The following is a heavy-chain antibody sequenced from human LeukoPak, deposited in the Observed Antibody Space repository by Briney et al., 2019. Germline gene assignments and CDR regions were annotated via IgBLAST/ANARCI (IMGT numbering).Heavy chain of an antibody. D-gene: IGHD3-22*01. CDR3: AKASAMIVVVSKHFDY. V-gene: IGHV3-23*01. CDR1: GFTFSSYA. Sequence: PGGSLRLSCAASGFTFSSYAMSWARQAPGKGLEWVSAISGSGGSTYYADSVKGRFTISRDNSKNTLYLQMNSLRAEDTAVYYCAKASAMIVVVSKHFDYWGQGTLVTVSS. CDR2: ISGSGGST. J-gene: IGHJ4*02.